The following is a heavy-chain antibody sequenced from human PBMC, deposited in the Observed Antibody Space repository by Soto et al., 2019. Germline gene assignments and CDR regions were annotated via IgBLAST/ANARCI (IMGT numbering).Heavy chain of an antibody. Sequence: EASVKVSCKASGGTFSSYAISWVRQAPGQGLEWMGGIIPIFGTANYAQKFQGRVTITADKSTSTAYMELSSLRSEDTAVYYCARGTTGTTRGYYYYYGMDVWGQGTTVTVSS. CDR3: ARGTTGTTRGYYYYYGMDV. CDR2: IIPIFGTA. CDR1: GGTFSSYA. D-gene: IGHD1-1*01. J-gene: IGHJ6*02. V-gene: IGHV1-69*06.